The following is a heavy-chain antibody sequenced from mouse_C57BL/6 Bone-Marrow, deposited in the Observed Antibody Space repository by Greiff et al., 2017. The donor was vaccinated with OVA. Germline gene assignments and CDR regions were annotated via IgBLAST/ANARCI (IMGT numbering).Heavy chain of an antibody. CDR2: IYPGSGST. CDR1: GYTFTSYW. J-gene: IGHJ2*01. V-gene: IGHV1-55*01. Sequence: VQLQQSGAELVKPGASVKMSCKASGYTFTSYWITWVKQRPGQGLEWIGDIYPGSGSTNYNEKFKSKATLTVDTSSSTAYMQLSSLTSEDSAVYYCASPYGNYVDFDYWGQGTTLTVSS. D-gene: IGHD2-1*01. CDR3: ASPYGNYVDFDY.